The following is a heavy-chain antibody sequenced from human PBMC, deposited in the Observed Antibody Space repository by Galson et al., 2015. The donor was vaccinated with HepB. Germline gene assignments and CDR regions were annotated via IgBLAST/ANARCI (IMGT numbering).Heavy chain of an antibody. CDR3: ARDYPDIVVVPAARTYSGYPRFDY. CDR2: ISSSGSTI. V-gene: IGHV3-11*01. J-gene: IGHJ4*02. D-gene: IGHD2-2*01. Sequence: SLRLSCAASGFTFSDYYMSWIRQAPGKGLEWVSYISSSGSTIYYADSVKGRFTISRDNAKNSLYLQMNSLRAEDTAVYYCARDYPDIVVVPAARTYSGYPRFDYWGQGTLVTVSS. CDR1: GFTFSDYY.